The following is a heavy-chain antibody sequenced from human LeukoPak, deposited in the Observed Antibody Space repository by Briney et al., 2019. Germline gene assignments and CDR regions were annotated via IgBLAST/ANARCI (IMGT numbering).Heavy chain of an antibody. CDR3: AKNAGCSYGLYYFDY. CDR1: GFPFSNYS. CDR2: LIRHGAVK. J-gene: IGHJ4*02. D-gene: IGHD5-18*01. V-gene: IGHV3-23*01. Sequence: PGGSLRLSCAASGFPFSNYSMSWVRQAPGKGLEWVSSLIRHGAVKYYADSVKRRFTISRDNPRNTLHLQMDSLRAEDSAVYYCAKNAGCSYGLYYFDYWGQGTLVTVSS.